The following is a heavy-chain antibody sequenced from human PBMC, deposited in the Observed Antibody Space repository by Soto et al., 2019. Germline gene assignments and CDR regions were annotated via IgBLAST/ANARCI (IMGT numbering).Heavy chain of an antibody. V-gene: IGHV3-11*05. Sequence: PGGSLRLSCAASGFTFSDYYMSWIRQAPGKGLEWVSYISSSSSYTNYADSVKGRFTISRDNAKNSLYLQMNSLRAEDTAVYYCARDLGELPNLDAFDIWGQGTMVTVSS. CDR2: ISSSSSYT. CDR3: ARDLGELPNLDAFDI. D-gene: IGHD3-16*01. CDR1: GFTFSDYY. J-gene: IGHJ3*02.